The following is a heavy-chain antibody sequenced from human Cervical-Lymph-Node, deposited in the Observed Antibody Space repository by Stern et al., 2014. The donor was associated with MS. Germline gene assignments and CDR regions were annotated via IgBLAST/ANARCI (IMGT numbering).Heavy chain of an antibody. Sequence: VQLLQSGAEVKKPGASVKVSCKASGYTFTNYALHWVRQAPGQRPEWMGWIHPGNGDAKYSQNFQDRVTITRDTSANTVYMELRSLRVEDTAMYYCARGYRTTYLDYWGQGTLVTVSS. CDR1: GYTFTNYA. J-gene: IGHJ4*02. D-gene: IGHD1-14*01. CDR3: ARGYRTTYLDY. V-gene: IGHV1-3*01. CDR2: IHPGNGDA.